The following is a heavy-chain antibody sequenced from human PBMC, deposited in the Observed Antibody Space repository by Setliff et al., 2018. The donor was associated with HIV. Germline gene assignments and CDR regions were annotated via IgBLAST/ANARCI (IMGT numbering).Heavy chain of an antibody. CDR3: ARQRRYGYYYGSGSLDYFDY. Sequence: SETLSLTCSVSGVSITTDGYYWSWIRHYPGKGLEWIGNIYYSGSTYYNPSLKSRVTISVDTSKNHFSLKLSSVTAADTAVYYCARQRRYGYYYGSGSLDYFDYWGQGTLVTVSS. V-gene: IGHV4-39*01. CDR2: IYYSGST. J-gene: IGHJ4*02. CDR1: GVSITTDGYY. D-gene: IGHD3-10*01.